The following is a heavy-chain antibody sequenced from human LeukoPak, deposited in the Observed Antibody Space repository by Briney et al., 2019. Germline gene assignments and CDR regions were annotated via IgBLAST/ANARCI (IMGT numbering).Heavy chain of an antibody. CDR1: GYSISSGHF. CDR2: IYGSGTT. D-gene: IGHD3-16*01. CDR3: ASVGGGSPY. V-gene: IGHV4-38-2*02. Sequence: SETLSLTCTASGYSISSGHFWSCIRQPPGKGLEWIGSIYGSGTTYYDPPLRSRVSISADTSKNHFSLELSSVTAADTAVYYCASVGGGSPYWGQGTLVTVSS. J-gene: IGHJ4*02.